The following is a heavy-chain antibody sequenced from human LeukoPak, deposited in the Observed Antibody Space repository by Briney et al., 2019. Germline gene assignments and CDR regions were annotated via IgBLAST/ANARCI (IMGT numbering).Heavy chain of an antibody. D-gene: IGHD2-15*01. V-gene: IGHV1-8*01. J-gene: IGHJ5*02. CDR3: ARGGKLRGVAGDNRFDP. CDR1: GYTFTSYD. CDR2: MNPNSGNT. Sequence: ASVKVSCKASGYTFTSYDINWVRQATGQGLEWMGWMNPNSGNTGYAQKFQGRVTMTRNTSISTAYMELSSLRSEDTAVYYCARGGKLRGVAGDNRFDPWGQGTLVTVSS.